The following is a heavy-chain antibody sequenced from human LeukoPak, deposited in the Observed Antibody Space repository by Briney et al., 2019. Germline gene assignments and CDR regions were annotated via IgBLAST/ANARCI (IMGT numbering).Heavy chain of an antibody. CDR1: GGSISSSSYY. Sequence: SETLSLTCTVSGGSISSSSYYWGWIRQPPGKGLEWIGSIYYSGSTYYNPSLKSRVTISVDTSKNQFSLKLSSVTAADTAVYYCAREGGVAAAGKAGAFDIWGQGTMVTVSS. J-gene: IGHJ3*02. CDR3: AREGGVAAAGKAGAFDI. CDR2: IYYSGST. V-gene: IGHV4-39*07. D-gene: IGHD6-13*01.